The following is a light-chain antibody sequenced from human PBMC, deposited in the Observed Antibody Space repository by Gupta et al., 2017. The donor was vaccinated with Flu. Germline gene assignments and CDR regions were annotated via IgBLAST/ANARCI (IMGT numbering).Light chain of an antibody. CDR1: NIGSKT. CDR2: DDS. CDR3: QVWDSNSDWV. J-gene: IGLJ3*02. Sequence: SYVLTQPPSLSVAPGQTARITCGGNNIGSKTVHWYQQRPGQAPVLVIYDDSDRPSGIAERFSGSNSGNTATLTISRVEVGDEADYYCQVWDSNSDWVFGGGTSLAVL. V-gene: IGLV3-21*02.